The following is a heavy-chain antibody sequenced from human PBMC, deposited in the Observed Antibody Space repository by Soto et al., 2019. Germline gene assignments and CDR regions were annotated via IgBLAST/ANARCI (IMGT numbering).Heavy chain of an antibody. Sequence: EVQLVESGGGLVQPGRSLRLSCAASGFTFDVYAMHWVRQAPGKGLEWVSGISWNSGSIGYADSVKGRFTISRDNAKNSLFLQMNSLRAEDTALYYCAKDVDYGGNSRGVDYWGQGTLVTVSS. J-gene: IGHJ4*02. D-gene: IGHD4-17*01. CDR3: AKDVDYGGNSRGVDY. CDR2: ISWNSGSI. V-gene: IGHV3-9*01. CDR1: GFTFDVYA.